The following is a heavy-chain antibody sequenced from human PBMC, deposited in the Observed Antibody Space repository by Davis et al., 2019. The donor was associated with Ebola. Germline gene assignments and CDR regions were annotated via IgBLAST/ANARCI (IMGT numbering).Heavy chain of an antibody. Sequence: PSETLSLTCTVSGGSISSYYWSWIRQPPGKGLEWIGYIYYSGSTNYNPSLKSRVTISVDTSKNQFSLKLSSVTAADTAVYYCAREPYGDSWFDPWGQGTLVTVSS. CDR3: AREPYGDSWFDP. CDR2: IYYSGST. V-gene: IGHV4-59*01. CDR1: GGSISSYY. D-gene: IGHD4-17*01. J-gene: IGHJ5*02.